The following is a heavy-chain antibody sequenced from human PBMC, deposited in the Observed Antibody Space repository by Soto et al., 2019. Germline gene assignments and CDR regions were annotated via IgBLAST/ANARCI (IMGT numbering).Heavy chain of an antibody. Sequence: QVQLVQSGAEMKKPGASVKVSCEASGYTFTAYYIHWVRQAPGQGLEWMGWINPNGGGTKYAQKFQGRVTMTRDTSNTTAYVEMSRLTSDDTAVYYWARAVHTMIQGVRFRVDQWGQGTLVTVSS. CDR2: INPNGGGT. V-gene: IGHV1-2*02. CDR1: GYTFTAYY. CDR3: ARAVHTMIQGVRFRVDQ. J-gene: IGHJ4*02. D-gene: IGHD3-10*01.